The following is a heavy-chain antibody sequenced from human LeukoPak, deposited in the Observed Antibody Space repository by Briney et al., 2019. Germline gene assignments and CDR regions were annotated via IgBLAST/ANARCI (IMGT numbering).Heavy chain of an antibody. CDR3: AKEVAFGAGAYDV. V-gene: IGHV3-33*06. CDR1: GFAFNGYV. CDR2: IWFDGSHE. D-gene: IGHD3-10*01. J-gene: IGHJ3*01. Sequence: GGSLRLSCAASGFAFNGYVIHWVRQAPGKGLEWVAIIWFDGSHEDYVDSVRGRFTISRDNSRNTMYLQMNSLRVEDTALYFCAKEVAFGAGAYDVWGQGTRVTVSS.